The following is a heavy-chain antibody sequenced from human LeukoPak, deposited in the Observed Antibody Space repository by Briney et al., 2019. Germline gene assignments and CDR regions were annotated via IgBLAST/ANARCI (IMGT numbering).Heavy chain of an antibody. V-gene: IGHV3-7*01. CDR2: IKQDGSEK. J-gene: IGHJ5*02. CDR1: GFTFTTYW. Sequence: PGGSLRLSCAASGFTFTTYWMTWVRQAPGKGLEWVANIKQDGSEKYYVDSVKGRFTISRDNAKNSLYLQMNSLRAEDTAVYYCARGGGYYGSGSYYWGSGWFDPWGQGTLVTVSS. CDR3: ARGGGYYGSGSYYWGSGWFDP. D-gene: IGHD3-10*01.